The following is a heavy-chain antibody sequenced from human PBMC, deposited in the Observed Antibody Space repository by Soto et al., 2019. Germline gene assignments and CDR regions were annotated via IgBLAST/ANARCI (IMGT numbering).Heavy chain of an antibody. CDR1: GFTVSSNY. D-gene: IGHD2-15*01. CDR3: ARASEGVDCSGGSCYSLEWFDP. Sequence: GGSLRLSCAASGFTVSSNYMSWVRQAPGKGLEWVSVIYSGGSTYYADSVKGRFTISRDNSKNTLYLQMNSLRAEDTAVYYCARASEGVDCSGGSCYSLEWFDPWGQGTLVTVSS. J-gene: IGHJ5*02. CDR2: IYSGGST. V-gene: IGHV3-66*01.